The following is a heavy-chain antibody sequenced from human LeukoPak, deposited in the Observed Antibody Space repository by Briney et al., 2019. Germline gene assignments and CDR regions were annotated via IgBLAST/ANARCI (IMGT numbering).Heavy chain of an antibody. CDR2: IDPSNGAT. Sequence: ASVKVSCKASGFTFTGYFMHWVRQAPGKGLEWMGWIDPSNGATNYAQRFKGRVTMTRDTSSSTAYMEVSRLTSDDTAVYYCARRKKDYYDSGSYLGVPDYWGQGTLVTVSS. J-gene: IGHJ4*02. V-gene: IGHV1-2*02. CDR3: ARRKKDYYDSGSYLGVPDY. CDR1: GFTFTGYF. D-gene: IGHD3-10*01.